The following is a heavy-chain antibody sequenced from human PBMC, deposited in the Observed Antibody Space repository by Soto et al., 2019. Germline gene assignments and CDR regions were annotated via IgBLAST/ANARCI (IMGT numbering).Heavy chain of an antibody. V-gene: IGHV3-23*01. J-gene: IGHJ6*02. CDR2: ISGSGGST. CDR1: GFTFSSYA. D-gene: IGHD2-2*01. Sequence: GGSLRLSCAASGFTFSSYAMSWVRQAPGKGLEWVSAISGSGGSTYYADSVKGRFTISRDNSKNTLYLQMNSLTYDDTAVYYCARDVSGPGATYVMDVWGQGTTVTVSS. CDR3: ARDVSGPGATYVMDV.